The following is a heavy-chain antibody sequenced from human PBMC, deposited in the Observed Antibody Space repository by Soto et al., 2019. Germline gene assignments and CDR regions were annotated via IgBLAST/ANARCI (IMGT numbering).Heavy chain of an antibody. J-gene: IGHJ4*02. CDR2: MSGSGDRT. D-gene: IGHD4-17*01. V-gene: IGHV3-23*01. CDR1: GFTIRNYP. Sequence: EVQLLESGGGLVQPGGSLRLSCAVSGFTIRNYPMSWVRQAPGKGLEWVSGMSGSGDRTYYADSVKGRFTISKDFFESSLSLQLDRLRVEDTAVYFCVKDDGGNPSTEPYGGRGTLVTVSS. CDR3: VKDDGGNPSTEPY.